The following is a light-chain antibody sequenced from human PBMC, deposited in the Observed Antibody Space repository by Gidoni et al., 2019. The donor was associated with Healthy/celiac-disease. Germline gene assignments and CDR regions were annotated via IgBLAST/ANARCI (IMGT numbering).Light chain of an antibody. Sequence: DIQMTQYPSSLSASVGDRVTITCRASQSISSYLNWYQQKPGKAPKHLFYAATSLQSGVPSRFSGSGSGTGFTLTISSLQPEDFATYYCPQSYSTPPLTFGGGTKVEIK. CDR2: AAT. J-gene: IGKJ4*01. CDR1: QSISSY. V-gene: IGKV1-39*01. CDR3: PQSYSTPPLT.